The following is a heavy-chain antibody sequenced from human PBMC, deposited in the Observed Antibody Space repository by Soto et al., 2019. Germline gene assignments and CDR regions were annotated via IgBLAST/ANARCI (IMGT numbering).Heavy chain of an antibody. V-gene: IGHV3-33*01. CDR1: GFTFSSYG. J-gene: IGHJ4*02. Sequence: GGSLRLSCAASGFTFSSYGMHWVRQAPGKGLEWVAVIWYDGSNKYYADSVKGRFTISRDNSKNTLYLQMNSLRAEDTAVYYCATSFRYFDNWGQGTRVTVSS. D-gene: IGHD3-9*01. CDR3: ATSFRYFDN. CDR2: IWYDGSNK.